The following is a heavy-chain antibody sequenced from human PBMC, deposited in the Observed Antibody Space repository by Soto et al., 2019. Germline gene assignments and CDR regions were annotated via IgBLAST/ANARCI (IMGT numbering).Heavy chain of an antibody. CDR1: GGSISSYY. Sequence: SETLSLTCTVSGGSISSYYWSWIRQPPGKGLEWIGYIYYSGSTNYNPSLKSRVTISVDKSKNQFSLKLSSVTAADTAVYYCARDFGYGGYGDYWGQGTLVTVSS. V-gene: IGHV4-59*12. J-gene: IGHJ4*02. CDR3: ARDFGYGGYGDY. D-gene: IGHD5-12*01. CDR2: IYYSGST.